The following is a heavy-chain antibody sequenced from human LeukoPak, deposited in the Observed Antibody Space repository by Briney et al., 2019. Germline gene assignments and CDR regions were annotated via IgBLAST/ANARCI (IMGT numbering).Heavy chain of an antibody. CDR3: ARGGYYYGSGSYDFDY. J-gene: IGHJ4*02. V-gene: IGHV1-18*01. D-gene: IGHD3-10*01. Sequence: ASVKVSCKASGYTFTSYGIGWVRQAPGQGLEWMGWISGYDANTRYAQKFQGRVTMTTDTSTSTAYMELRSLRSDNTAVYYCARGGYYYGSGSYDFDYWGQGTLVTVSS. CDR1: GYTFTSYG. CDR2: ISGYDANT.